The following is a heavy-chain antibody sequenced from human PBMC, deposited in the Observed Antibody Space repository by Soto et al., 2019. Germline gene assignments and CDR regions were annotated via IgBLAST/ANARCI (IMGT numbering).Heavy chain of an antibody. Sequence: ASVKVSCKASGYTFTSYYMHWVRQAPGQGLEWMGIINPSGGSTSYAQKLQGRVTMTTDTSTSTAYMELRSLRSDDTAVYYCARGVQPSDYMDVWGKGTTVTVSS. D-gene: IGHD6-6*01. CDR3: ARGVQPSDYMDV. V-gene: IGHV1-46*01. CDR1: GYTFTSYY. CDR2: INPSGGST. J-gene: IGHJ6*03.